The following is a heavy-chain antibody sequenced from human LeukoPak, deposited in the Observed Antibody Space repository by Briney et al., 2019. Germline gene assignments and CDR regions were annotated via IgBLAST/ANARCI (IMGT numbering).Heavy chain of an antibody. CDR3: ARNEIGTTYDAFGI. Sequence: SPTLSLTFAISGDSVSSNSAAWNWIRQSPSRGLEWLGRTYFRSKWYNDYAVSVKSRIIINADTTKNHFSLQLNSVTPEDTAVYFCARNEIGTTYDAFGIWGQGTMVTVSS. V-gene: IGHV6-1*01. D-gene: IGHD1-1*01. CDR2: TYFRSKWYN. CDR1: GDSVSSNSAA. J-gene: IGHJ3*02.